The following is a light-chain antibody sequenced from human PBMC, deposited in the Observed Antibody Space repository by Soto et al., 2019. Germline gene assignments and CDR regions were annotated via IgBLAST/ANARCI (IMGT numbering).Light chain of an antibody. V-gene: IGKV1-39*01. Sequence: DIQMTQSPSSLSASVGDRVTITCRASQSRSNYLNWYQQKPGKAPKLLIYAASRMQSWVPSRFSGSGSETDFTLNISSLQHDDSATYYCHQSFCPLWTFGQGTKVEV. CDR1: QSRSNY. CDR3: HQSFCPLWT. J-gene: IGKJ1*01. CDR2: AAS.